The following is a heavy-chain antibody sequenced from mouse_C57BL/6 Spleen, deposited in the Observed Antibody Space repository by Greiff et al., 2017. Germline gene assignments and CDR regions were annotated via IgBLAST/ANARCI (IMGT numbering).Heavy chain of an antibody. Sequence: DVKLQESGPGLVKPSQSLSLTCSVTGYSITSGYYWNWIRQFPGNKLEWMGYISYDGSNNYNPSLKNRISITRDTSKNQFFLKLNSVTTEDTATYYCASAGYYYAMDYWGQGTSVTVSS. CDR3: ASAGYYYAMDY. J-gene: IGHJ4*01. CDR2: ISYDGSN. CDR1: GYSITSGYY. D-gene: IGHD2-2*01. V-gene: IGHV3-6*01.